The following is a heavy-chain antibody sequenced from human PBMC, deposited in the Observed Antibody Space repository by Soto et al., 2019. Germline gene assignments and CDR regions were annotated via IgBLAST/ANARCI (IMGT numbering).Heavy chain of an antibody. V-gene: IGHV3-30*18. CDR3: AKLLAGCDDVPYYFDY. CDR2: ISYDGSNK. Sequence: GGSLRLSCAASGFTFSSYGMHWVRQAPGKGLEWVAVISYDGSNKYYADSVKGRFTISRDNSKNTLYLQMNSLRAEDTAVYYCAKLLAGCDDVPYYFDYWGQGTLVTVSS. D-gene: IGHD1-1*01. CDR1: GFTFSSYG. J-gene: IGHJ4*02.